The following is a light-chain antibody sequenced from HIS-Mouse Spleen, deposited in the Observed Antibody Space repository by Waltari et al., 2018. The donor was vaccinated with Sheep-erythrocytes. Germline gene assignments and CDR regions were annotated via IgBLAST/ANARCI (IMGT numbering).Light chain of an antibody. CDR1: ALPKQY. CDR3: QSADSSGTWV. V-gene: IGLV3-25*03. CDR2: KDS. Sequence: SYELTQPPSVSVSPGQTARITCSGDALPKQYAYWYQQKPGQAPVLVIYKDSERHPGIPERFSGSSSGTTVTLTISGVQAEDEADYYCQSADSSGTWVFGGGTKLTVL. J-gene: IGLJ3*02.